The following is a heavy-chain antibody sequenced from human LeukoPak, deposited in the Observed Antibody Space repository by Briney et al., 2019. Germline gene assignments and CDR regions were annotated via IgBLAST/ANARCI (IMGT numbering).Heavy chain of an antibody. CDR1: GFTFGDYT. V-gene: IGHV3-49*04. CDR3: TRDRGSSTLGDY. Sequence: GGSLRLSCTVSGFTFGDYTINWVRQAPGKGLEWVGFIRSKAFGETAEYAASVKGRFTISRDDSKSIAYLQMNSLKTEDTAVYYCTRDRGSSTLGDYWGQGTLVTVSS. D-gene: IGHD7-27*01. J-gene: IGHJ4*02. CDR2: IRSKAFGETA.